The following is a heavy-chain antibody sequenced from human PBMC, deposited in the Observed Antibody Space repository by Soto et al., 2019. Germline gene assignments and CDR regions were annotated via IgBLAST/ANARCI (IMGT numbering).Heavy chain of an antibody. CDR2: IYYSGTT. D-gene: IGHD3-10*01. V-gene: IGHV4-61*01. CDR1: GGSVSSGSYY. Sequence: QVQLQESGPGLVKPSETLSLTCTVSGGSVSSGSYYWSWIRQPPGKGLEWIGYIYYSGTTNYNPSLQSRVTISLDTSKNQFSLKLSSVTAADTAIYYCARDLWAYTSDSWGQGTLVTVSS. CDR3: ARDLWAYTSDS. J-gene: IGHJ4*02.